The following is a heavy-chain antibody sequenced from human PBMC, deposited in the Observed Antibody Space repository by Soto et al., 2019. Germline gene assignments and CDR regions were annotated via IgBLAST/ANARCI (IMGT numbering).Heavy chain of an antibody. CDR1: GYTFSSYA. J-gene: IGHJ4*02. Sequence: QVQLVQSGAEVKKPGASVKVSCKASGYTFSSYAFSWVRQAPGQGLEWMGWISAYNGNTNNAKKFQGRVTMTTDTSTSTAYMELGSLRSDDTAVYYCARDVTPPDYWGQGTLVTVSS. V-gene: IGHV1-18*01. CDR2: ISAYNGNT. CDR3: ARDVTPPDY.